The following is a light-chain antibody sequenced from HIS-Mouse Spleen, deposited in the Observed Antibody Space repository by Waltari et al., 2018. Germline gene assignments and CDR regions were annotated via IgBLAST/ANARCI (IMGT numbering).Light chain of an antibody. CDR2: WAS. V-gene: IGKV4-1*01. CDR1: QSVLYSANNKNY. Sequence: DIVMTQSPDSLAVSLGERATINCKSSQSVLYSANNKNYLAWYQQKPGQPPKLLIYWASTRESGVPDRFSGSGSVTDFTLTISSLQPEDIATYYCQQYDNLPPLTFGEGTKVEIK. CDR3: QQYDNLPPLT. J-gene: IGKJ4*01.